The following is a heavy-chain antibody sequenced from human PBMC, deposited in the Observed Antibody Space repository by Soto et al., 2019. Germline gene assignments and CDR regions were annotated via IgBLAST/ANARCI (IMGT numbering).Heavy chain of an antibody. J-gene: IGHJ6*02. V-gene: IGHV5-10-1*01. CDR1: GYTFTSYW. Sequence: KVSCKASGYTFTSYWISWVRQMPGKGLEWMGRIDPSDSYTNYSPSFQGHVTISADKSISTAYLQWSSLKASDTAMYYCARTGTTQYGMDVWGQGTTVTVSS. CDR2: IDPSDSYT. CDR3: ARTGTTQYGMDV. D-gene: IGHD1-1*01.